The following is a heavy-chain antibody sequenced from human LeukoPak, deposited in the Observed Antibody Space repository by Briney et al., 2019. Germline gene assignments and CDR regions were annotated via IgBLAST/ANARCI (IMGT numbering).Heavy chain of an antibody. CDR1: GLTFSASG. V-gene: IGHV3-30*02. CDR2: IRFDGGTR. D-gene: IGHD1-26*01. Sequence: PGGSLRLSCAASGLTFSASGMNWVRQAPGKGLEWVAFIRFDGGTRYYADSVKGRFTISRDNSKNTLYLQMNSLRAEDTAVYYCARDSGVGADYWGQGTLVTVSS. CDR3: ARDSGVGADY. J-gene: IGHJ4*02.